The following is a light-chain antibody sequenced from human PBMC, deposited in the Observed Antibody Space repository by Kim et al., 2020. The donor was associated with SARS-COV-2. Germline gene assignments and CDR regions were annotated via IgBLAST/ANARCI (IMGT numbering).Light chain of an antibody. Sequence: DIVMTQSPLSLPVTPGEPASISCRSSQSLLHSHGYKYLDWYLQKPGQSPQLLIYLGSNRASGVPDRFSGSGSGTDFTLKISRVEAEDVGVYYCMQALQTPSFGQGTKVDIK. CDR1: QSLLHSHGYKY. V-gene: IGKV2-28*01. CDR3: MQALQTPS. CDR2: LGS. J-gene: IGKJ1*01.